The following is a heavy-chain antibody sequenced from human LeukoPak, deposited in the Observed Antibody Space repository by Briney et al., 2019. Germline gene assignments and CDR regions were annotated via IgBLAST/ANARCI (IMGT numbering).Heavy chain of an antibody. Sequence: SETLCLTCAVSGGAFSGYYWSWIRQAPGKGLEWIGGIIHSGGSNYNPSLRRRVTSSADTSNIHFSLLLTSVTTADTAVYSGSRGNIVATILGGIHGTTAFDYWGQGILVTVSS. D-gene: IGHD5-12*01. J-gene: IGHJ4*02. V-gene: IGHV4-34*01. CDR1: GGAFSGYY. CDR2: IIHSGGS. CDR3: SRGNIVATILGGIHGTTAFDY.